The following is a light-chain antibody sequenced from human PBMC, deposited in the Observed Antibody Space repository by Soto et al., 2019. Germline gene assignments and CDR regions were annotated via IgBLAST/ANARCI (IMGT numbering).Light chain of an antibody. CDR2: DAS. CDR3: QQRSSWPLLT. J-gene: IGKJ4*01. Sequence: EIVLTQSPATLSLSPGERATLSCRASQSVSNYLAWFQQKPGQAPRLLIYDASNRATGIPARFSGSGSGTDVTLTSSSLEPEDFAVYSCQQRSSWPLLTFGGGTKVEI. V-gene: IGKV3-11*01. CDR1: QSVSNY.